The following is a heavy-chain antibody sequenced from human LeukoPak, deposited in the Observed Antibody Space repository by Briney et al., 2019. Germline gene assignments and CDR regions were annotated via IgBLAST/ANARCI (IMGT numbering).Heavy chain of an antibody. CDR3: ARQSPAAAGQGLDY. CDR1: GASISSYY. CDR2: IYYSGST. D-gene: IGHD6-13*01. Sequence: PSETLSLTCSVSGASISSYYWSWIRQPPGKGLEWIGYIYYSGSTNCNPSLNSRVTISADTSKNQFSLKLSSVTATDTAVYYCARQSPAAAGQGLDYWGQGTLVTVSS. J-gene: IGHJ4*02. V-gene: IGHV4-59*08.